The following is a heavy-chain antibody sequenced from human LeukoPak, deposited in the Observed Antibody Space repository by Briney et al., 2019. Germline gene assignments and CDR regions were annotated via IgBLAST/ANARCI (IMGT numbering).Heavy chain of an antibody. CDR3: ARGITMVRGVGYYYGMDV. CDR2: IIPIFGTA. Sequence: SVKVSCKASGGAFSSYAISWVRQAPGQGLEWMGGIIPIFGTANYAQKFQGRVTITADESTSTAYMELSSLRSEDTAVYYCARGITMVRGVGYYYGMDVWGQGTTVTVSS. CDR1: GGAFSSYA. V-gene: IGHV1-69*13. D-gene: IGHD3-10*01. J-gene: IGHJ6*02.